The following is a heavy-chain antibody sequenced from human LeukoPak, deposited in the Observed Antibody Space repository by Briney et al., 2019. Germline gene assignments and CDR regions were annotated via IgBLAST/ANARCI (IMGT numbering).Heavy chain of an antibody. V-gene: IGHV1-18*01. D-gene: IGHD3-10*01. Sequence: ASVKVSCKASGYTFTSYGISWVRQAPGQGLEWMGWISAYNGNTNYAQKLQGRVTTTTDTSTRTAYMELRSLRADDTAVYYCARVDGSGNYYMAGRYWGQGTLVTVSS. CDR3: ARVDGSGNYYMAGRY. CDR1: GYTFTSYG. CDR2: ISAYNGNT. J-gene: IGHJ4*02.